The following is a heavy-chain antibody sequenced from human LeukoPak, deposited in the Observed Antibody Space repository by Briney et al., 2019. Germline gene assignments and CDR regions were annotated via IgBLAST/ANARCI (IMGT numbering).Heavy chain of an antibody. D-gene: IGHD6-13*01. V-gene: IGHV3-30*02. CDR2: IRYDGSNK. CDR3: AKDREPYSSSWNYYFDY. Sequence: GGSLRLSCTASGFTFSSYGMHWVRQAPGKGLEWVAFIRYDGSNKYYADSVKGRFTISRDNSKNTLYLQMNSLRAEDTAVYYCAKDREPYSSSWNYYFDYWGQGTLVTVSS. J-gene: IGHJ4*02. CDR1: GFTFSSYG.